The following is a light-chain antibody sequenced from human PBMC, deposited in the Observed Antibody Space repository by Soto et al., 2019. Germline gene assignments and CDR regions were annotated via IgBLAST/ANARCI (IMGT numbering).Light chain of an antibody. CDR1: SGHSSYA. Sequence: QPVLTQSPSASASLGASVKLTCTLSSGHSSYAIAWHQQQPDKGTRYLMKLTSDGSHFKGDVIPDRFSGSSSGAERYLTISSLQSEDEADYYCQTWGTGIQVFGGGTKVTVL. J-gene: IGLJ2*01. V-gene: IGLV4-69*01. CDR3: QTWGTGIQV. CDR2: LTSDGSH.